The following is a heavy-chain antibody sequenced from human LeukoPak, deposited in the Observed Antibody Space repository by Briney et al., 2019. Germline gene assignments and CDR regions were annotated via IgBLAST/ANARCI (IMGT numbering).Heavy chain of an antibody. J-gene: IGHJ6*04. V-gene: IGHV4-38-2*02. CDR3: ARDFPLLSNNYFGMDV. CDR2: IYFTEST. D-gene: IGHD2/OR15-2a*01. Sequence: QASETLSLTCAVSGYSISSGYHWGWIRQPPGRGLEWMASIYFTESTYYNPSLKSRVTMSLDTSKNQFSLKLTSVTAADTAVYYCARDFPLLSNNYFGMDVWGKGTAVTVSS. CDR1: GYSISSGYH.